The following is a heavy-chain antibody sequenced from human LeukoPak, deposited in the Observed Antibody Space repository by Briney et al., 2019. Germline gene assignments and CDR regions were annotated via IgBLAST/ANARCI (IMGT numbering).Heavy chain of an antibody. CDR3: ARDRYFDWLYLFDY. D-gene: IGHD3-9*01. CDR2: INAGNGNT. V-gene: IGHV1-3*01. J-gene: IGHJ4*02. CDR1: GYTFTSYA. Sequence: ASVKVSCKASGYTFTSYAMHWVRQAPGQRLEWMGWINAGNGNTKYSQNFQGRVTITRDTSASTAYMELSSLRSEDTAVYYCARDRYFDWLYLFDYWGQGTLVTVSS.